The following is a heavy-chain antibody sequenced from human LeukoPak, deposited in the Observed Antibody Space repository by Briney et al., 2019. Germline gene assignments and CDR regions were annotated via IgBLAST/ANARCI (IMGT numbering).Heavy chain of an antibody. D-gene: IGHD5-24*01. CDR3: ARGRARRWLQLGVCYFDY. V-gene: IGHV4-34*01. CDR2: INHSGST. Sequence: SETLSLTCAVYGGSFSGYYWSWIRQPPGKGLEWIGEINHSGSTNYNPSLKSRVTISVDTSKNQFSLKLSSVTAADTAVYYSARGRARRWLQLGVCYFDYWGQGTLVTVSS. CDR1: GGSFSGYY. J-gene: IGHJ4*02.